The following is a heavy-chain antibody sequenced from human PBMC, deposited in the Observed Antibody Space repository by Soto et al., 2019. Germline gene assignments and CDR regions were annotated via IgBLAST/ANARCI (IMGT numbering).Heavy chain of an antibody. CDR3: ARDRTTRYCTNGVCYTAGFDH. Sequence: SETLSLTCTVSGGSISSYYWSWIRQPAGKGLEWIGRIYTSGSTNYNPSLKSRVTMSVDTSKNQFSLKLSSVTAADTAVYYCARDRTTRYCTNGVCYTAGFDHWGQGTLVTVSS. CDR1: GGSISSYY. CDR2: IYTSGST. D-gene: IGHD2-8*01. V-gene: IGHV4-4*07. J-gene: IGHJ5*02.